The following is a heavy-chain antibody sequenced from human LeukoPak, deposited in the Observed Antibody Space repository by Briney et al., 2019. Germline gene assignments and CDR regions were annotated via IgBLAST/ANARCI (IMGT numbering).Heavy chain of an antibody. CDR3: AKSEGYSYGPFDY. Sequence: PGGSLRLSCAASGFTFSSYAMNWVRRAPGKGLEWVSAISGSGGSTYYADSVKGRITISRDKSKNTLSLQMNSLRAEDTAVYYCAKSEGYSYGPFDYWGQGTLVTVSS. D-gene: IGHD5-18*01. J-gene: IGHJ4*02. CDR1: GFTFSSYA. V-gene: IGHV3-23*01. CDR2: ISGSGGST.